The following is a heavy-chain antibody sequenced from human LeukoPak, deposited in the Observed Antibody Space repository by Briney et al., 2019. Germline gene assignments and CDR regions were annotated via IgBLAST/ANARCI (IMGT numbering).Heavy chain of an antibody. V-gene: IGHV3-23*01. CDR2: VSDSGGRT. CDR1: GITLSNYG. D-gene: IGHD6-13*01. J-gene: IGHJ4*02. Sequence: GGSLRLSCAVSGITLSNYGMSWVRQAPGKGLEWVAGVSDSGGRTNYADSVKGRFTISRDNSKNTLYLQMNSLRAEDTAVYYCARIAAAGPFDYWGQGTLVTVSS. CDR3: ARIAAAGPFDY.